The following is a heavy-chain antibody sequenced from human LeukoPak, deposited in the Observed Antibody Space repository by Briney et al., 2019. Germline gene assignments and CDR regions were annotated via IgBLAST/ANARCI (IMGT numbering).Heavy chain of an antibody. CDR3: ARRYGSGSYTWFDP. CDR1: GGSISSYY. CDR2: IYTSGST. J-gene: IGHJ5*02. D-gene: IGHD3-10*01. V-gene: IGHV4-4*07. Sequence: SETLSLTCTVSGGSISSYYWSWIRQPAGKGLEWIGRIYTSGSTNYNPSLKSRVTMSVDTSKNQFSLKLSSVTAADTAVYYCARRYGSGSYTWFDPWGQGTLVTVSS.